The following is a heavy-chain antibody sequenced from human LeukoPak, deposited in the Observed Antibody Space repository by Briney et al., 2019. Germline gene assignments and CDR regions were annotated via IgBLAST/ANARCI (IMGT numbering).Heavy chain of an antibody. CDR1: GDSISRSRSY. J-gene: IGHJ4*02. CDR2: VYYSGTT. CDR3: ARGFPFRGVIPKTFDY. D-gene: IGHD3-10*01. Sequence: SETLSLTCLVSGDSISRSRSYWAWIRQSPGKGPDWIGSVYYSGTTYYNKALKSRLTMSVDTSKNQFSLKLSSVTAADTAVYYCARGFPFRGVIPKTFDYWGQGTLVTVSS. V-gene: IGHV4-39*07.